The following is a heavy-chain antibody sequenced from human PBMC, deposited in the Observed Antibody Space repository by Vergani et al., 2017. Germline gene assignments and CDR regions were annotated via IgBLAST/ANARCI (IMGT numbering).Heavy chain of an antibody. CDR3: ARGPGYDFWSGYYSLDP. CDR2: INHSGST. J-gene: IGHJ5*02. V-gene: IGHV4-34*01. D-gene: IGHD3-3*01. CDR1: GGSFSGYY. Sequence: QVQLQQWGAGLLKPSETLSLTCAVYGGSFSGYYWSWIRQPPGKGLEWIGEINHSGSTNYNPSLKSRVTISVDTSKNQFSLKLSSVTAADTAVYYCARGPGYDFWSGYYSLDPWGQGTLVTVSS.